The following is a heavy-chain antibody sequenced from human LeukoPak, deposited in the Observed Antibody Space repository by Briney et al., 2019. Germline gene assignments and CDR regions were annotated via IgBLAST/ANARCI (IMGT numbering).Heavy chain of an antibody. J-gene: IGHJ5*02. D-gene: IGHD2-21*02. Sequence: SETLSLTCTVSGGPISSYYWSWIRQPPGKGLEWIGYIYTSGSTNYNPSLKSRVTISVDTSKNQFSLKLSSVTAADTAVYYCARTYCGGDCSFDPWGQGTLVTVSS. CDR1: GGPISSYY. CDR2: IYTSGST. CDR3: ARTYCGGDCSFDP. V-gene: IGHV4-4*09.